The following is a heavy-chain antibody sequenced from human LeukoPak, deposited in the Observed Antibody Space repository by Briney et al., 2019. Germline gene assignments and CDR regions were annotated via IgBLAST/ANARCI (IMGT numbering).Heavy chain of an antibody. V-gene: IGHV1-2*02. CDR2: INPRSGDT. CDR3: VPSASASYFDY. D-gene: IGHD3-10*01. Sequence: GASVKVSCKASGYTFTGYYMHWVRQAPGQGPEWMGRINPRSGDTNYAQKFQGRVTMTRDTSISTAYMELNRLRSDDTAVYFCVPSASASYFDYWGQGTLVTVSS. J-gene: IGHJ4*02. CDR1: GYTFTGYY.